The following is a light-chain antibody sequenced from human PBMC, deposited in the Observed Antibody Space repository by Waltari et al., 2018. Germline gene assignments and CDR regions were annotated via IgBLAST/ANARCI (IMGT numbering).Light chain of an antibody. CDR2: DAS. V-gene: IGKV3-20*01. J-gene: IGKJ1*01. CDR1: RRVSRY. CDR3: QHYVALPAT. Sequence: IVLTQSPGTLSLSPGARATLSCMARRRVSRYLAWYQQRPGQAPRLLIFDASTRATGIPDRFSGSGSGTDFSLTSSRLEPEDFAVYYCQHYVALPATFGQGTKVEIK.